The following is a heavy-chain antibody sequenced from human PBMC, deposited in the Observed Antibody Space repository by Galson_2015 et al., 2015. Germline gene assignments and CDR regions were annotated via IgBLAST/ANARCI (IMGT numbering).Heavy chain of an antibody. CDR2: IYTGGTT. CDR1: GFSVSSNY. J-gene: IGHJ6*02. D-gene: IGHD5-18*01. V-gene: IGHV3-53*01. Sequence: SLRLSCAASGFSVSSNYMSWVRQAPGKGLEWVSVIYTGGTTYYADSVNGRFTISSDNSNNTLDLQMNSLRAEDTAVYYCARDIRGYIYGFLEEYGLDVWGQGTTVTVSS. CDR3: ARDIRGYIYGFLEEYGLDV.